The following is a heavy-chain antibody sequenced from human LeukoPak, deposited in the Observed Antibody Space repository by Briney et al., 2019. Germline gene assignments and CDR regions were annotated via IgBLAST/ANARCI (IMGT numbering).Heavy chain of an antibody. J-gene: IGHJ4*02. CDR1: GYTFTSYA. D-gene: IGHD6-19*01. CDR2: ISAYNGNT. Sequence: ASVKVSCKASGYTFTSYAFSWVRQAPGQGLEWMGWISAYNGNTNSSQKLQGRVTMTTDTSTSTAYMELRSLRSDDTAVYYCARDGYSSGWAVYWGQGTLVTVSS. CDR3: ARDGYSSGWAVY. V-gene: IGHV1-18*01.